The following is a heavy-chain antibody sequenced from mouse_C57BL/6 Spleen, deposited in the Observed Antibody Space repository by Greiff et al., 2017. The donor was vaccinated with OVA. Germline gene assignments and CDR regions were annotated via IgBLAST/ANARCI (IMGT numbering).Heavy chain of an antibody. J-gene: IGHJ2*01. D-gene: IGHD2-5*01. CDR2: INPNNGGT. Sequence: EVQLQQSGPELVKPGASVKISCKASGYTFTDYYMNWVKQSHGKSLEWIGDINPNNGGTSYNQKFKGKATLTVDKSSSTAYMALRSLTSEDSAVYYCARSRAYSNYYFDYWGQGTTLTVSS. CDR1: GYTFTDYY. V-gene: IGHV1-26*01. CDR3: ARSRAYSNYYFDY.